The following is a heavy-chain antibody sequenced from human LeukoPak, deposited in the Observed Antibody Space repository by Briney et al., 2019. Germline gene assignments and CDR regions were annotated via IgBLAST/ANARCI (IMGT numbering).Heavy chain of an antibody. CDR3: ARQVAAVGYYFDY. D-gene: IGHD6-13*01. J-gene: IGHJ4*02. CDR1: GGPISTYY. Sequence: KTSETLSLTCTVSGGPISTYYWSWIRQPPGKGLEWVGYIYYNGITNYNPSLKSRVTISVDTSKNQFSLKLSSVTAADTAVYYCARQVAAVGYYFDYWGQGTLVTVSS. CDR2: IYYNGIT. V-gene: IGHV4-59*08.